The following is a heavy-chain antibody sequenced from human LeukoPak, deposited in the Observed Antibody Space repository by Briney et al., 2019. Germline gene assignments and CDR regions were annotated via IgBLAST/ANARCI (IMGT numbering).Heavy chain of an antibody. D-gene: IGHD1-14*01. CDR1: GFTFSSYA. CDR3: ARGNQPLGSYYYYYMDV. Sequence: PGGSLRLSCAASGFTFSSYAMSWVRQAPGKGLEWVSAISGSGGSTYYADSVKGRFTISRDNAKNSLYLQMNSLRAEDTAVYYCARGNQPLGSYYYYYMDVWGKGTTVTVSS. V-gene: IGHV3-23*01. CDR2: ISGSGGST. J-gene: IGHJ6*03.